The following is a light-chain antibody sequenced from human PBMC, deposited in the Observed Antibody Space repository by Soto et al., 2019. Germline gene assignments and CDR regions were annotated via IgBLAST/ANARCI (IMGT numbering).Light chain of an antibody. Sequence: EIVSAQSPGVLSLPPGDRATLSCRASQSVDSAFFAWYQQKSGQAPRXLIYGASNRVTGIPGRFSGSGSGTDFTLTISSLEPEEFAVYYCQQRSNWPPSITFGQGTRLEIK. V-gene: IGKV3-11*01. CDR2: GAS. CDR3: QQRSNWPPSIT. J-gene: IGKJ5*01. CDR1: QSVDSAF.